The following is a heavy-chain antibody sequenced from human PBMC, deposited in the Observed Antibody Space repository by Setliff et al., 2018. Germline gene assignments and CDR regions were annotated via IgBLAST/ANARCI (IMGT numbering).Heavy chain of an antibody. V-gene: IGHV3-30*19. J-gene: IGHJ4*02. CDR2: DRGYYK. D-gene: IGHD2-21*01. Sequence: GASLKLSCKTSGFTFNDYGIQWVRQAPGKGLEWVASDRGYYKYYADSVRGRLTVSRDESKNTVFLEMNSLRVDDTATYYCAREGLTGPVVISVAYYFDSWGQGTVVTVSS. CDR1: GFTFNDYG. CDR3: AREGLTGPVVISVAYYFDS.